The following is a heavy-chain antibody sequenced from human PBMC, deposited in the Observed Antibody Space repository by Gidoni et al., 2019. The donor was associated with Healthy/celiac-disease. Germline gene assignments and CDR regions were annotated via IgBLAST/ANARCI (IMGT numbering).Heavy chain of an antibody. CDR2: INPNSGGT. CDR3: ASPITMAGHDAFDV. J-gene: IGHJ3*01. CDR1: GYTFTGYF. D-gene: IGHD6-19*01. V-gene: IGHV1-2*02. Sequence: QVQLVQSGAEVKKPGASVKVSCKASGYTFTGYFIPWVRQAPGQGLEWMGWINPNSGGTNYARKFQGRVTMTRDTSISTASMELSGLTSDDTALYYCASPITMAGHDAFDVWGQGTRVTVSS.